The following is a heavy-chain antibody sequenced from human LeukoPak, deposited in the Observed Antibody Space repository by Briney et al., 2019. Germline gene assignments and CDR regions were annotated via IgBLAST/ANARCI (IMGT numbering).Heavy chain of an antibody. V-gene: IGHV1-18*01. CDR3: ARDGRDFWSGYYTRFDP. Sequence: ASVRVSCKASGYTFTSYGISWVRQAPGRGLEWMGWISAYNDNTNYAQKLQGRVTMTTDTSTSTAYMELRSLRSDDTAVYYCARDGRDFWSGYYTRFDPWGQGTLVTVSS. CDR2: ISAYNDNT. J-gene: IGHJ5*02. CDR1: GYTFTSYG. D-gene: IGHD3-3*01.